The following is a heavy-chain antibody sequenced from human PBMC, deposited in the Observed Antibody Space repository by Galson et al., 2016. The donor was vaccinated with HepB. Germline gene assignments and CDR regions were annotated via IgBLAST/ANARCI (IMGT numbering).Heavy chain of an antibody. J-gene: IGHJ4*02. CDR3: TRDGEGRGRYFDY. D-gene: IGHD3-10*01. CDR1: GGTFSTRT. Sequence: SCKASGGTFSTRTISWVRQAPGQGLEWMGGVIPIFDKSNYAQKFQGRVTISADESTSTAYMELSSLTSDDTALYYCTRDGEGRGRYFDYWGQGTLVTVSS. CDR2: VIPIFDKS. V-gene: IGHV1-69*01.